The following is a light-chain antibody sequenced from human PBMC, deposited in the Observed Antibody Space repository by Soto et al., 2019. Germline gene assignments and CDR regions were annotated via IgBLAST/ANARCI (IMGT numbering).Light chain of an antibody. CDR2: RNN. CDR1: SFNIGSHY. CDR3: AVWDDSLGGVV. J-gene: IGLJ2*01. V-gene: IGLV1-47*01. Sequence: VLTRPPSASATPGQRVTISCSGSSFNIGSHYVYWYQQFPGMAPKVIIHRNNERPSGAPDRFSGSKSGTSASLAISGLRSEDEADYYCAVWDDSLGGVVFGGGTKVTVL.